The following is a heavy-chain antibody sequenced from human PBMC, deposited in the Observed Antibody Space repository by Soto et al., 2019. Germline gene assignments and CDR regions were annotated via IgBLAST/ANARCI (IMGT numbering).Heavy chain of an antibody. CDR1: GFTFSSYW. V-gene: IGHV3-74*01. CDR2: INSDGSST. CDR3: ARVGDPDDFWSGWEYYYYGMDV. D-gene: IGHD3-3*01. J-gene: IGHJ6*02. Sequence: PGGSLRLSCAASGFTFSSYWMHWVRQAPGKGLVWVSRINSDGSSTSYADSVKGRFTISRDNAKNTLYLQMNSLRAEDTAVYYCARVGDPDDFWSGWEYYYYGMDVWGQGTTVTVSS.